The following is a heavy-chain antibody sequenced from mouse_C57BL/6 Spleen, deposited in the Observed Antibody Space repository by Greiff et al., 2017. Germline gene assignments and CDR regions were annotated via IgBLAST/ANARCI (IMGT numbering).Heavy chain of an antibody. V-gene: IGHV3-6*01. Sequence: EVQRVESGPGLVKPSQSLSLTCSVTGYSITSGYYWNWIRQFPGNKLEWMGYISYDGSNNYNPSLKNRISITRDTSKNQFFLKLNSVTTEDTATYYCARSLYYGSSYWYFDVWGTGTTVTVSS. D-gene: IGHD1-1*01. CDR2: ISYDGSN. CDR1: GYSITSGYY. CDR3: ARSLYYGSSYWYFDV. J-gene: IGHJ1*03.